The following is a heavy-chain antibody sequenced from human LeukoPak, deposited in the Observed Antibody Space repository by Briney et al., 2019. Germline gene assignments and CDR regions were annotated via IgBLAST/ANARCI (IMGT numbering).Heavy chain of an antibody. CDR1: GYTFNSYY. J-gene: IGHJ5*02. D-gene: IGHD4-17*01. CDR3: ARGGRDYGDPRFDP. CDR2: INPSGGRT. V-gene: IGHV1-46*02. Sequence: ASVKVSCKACGYTFNSYYMHWVRQAPGQGLEWMGIINPSGGRTSYAQKFQGRVTMTRDTSTRTIYIELYSLRSDDTAVYYCARGGRDYGDPRFDPWGQGTLVTVSS.